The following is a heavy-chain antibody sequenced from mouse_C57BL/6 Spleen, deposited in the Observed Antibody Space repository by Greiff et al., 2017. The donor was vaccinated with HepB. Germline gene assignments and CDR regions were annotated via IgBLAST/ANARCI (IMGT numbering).Heavy chain of an antibody. D-gene: IGHD1-1*01. CDR2: IYPGDGDT. Sequence: QVQLKESGAELVKPGASVKISCKASGYAFSSYWMNWVKQRPGKGLEWIGQIYPGDGDTNYNGKFKGKATLTADKSSSTAYMQLSSLTSEDSAVYFCALWYGSSYYFDYWGQGTTLTVSS. V-gene: IGHV1-80*01. CDR1: GYAFSSYW. CDR3: ALWYGSSYYFDY. J-gene: IGHJ2*01.